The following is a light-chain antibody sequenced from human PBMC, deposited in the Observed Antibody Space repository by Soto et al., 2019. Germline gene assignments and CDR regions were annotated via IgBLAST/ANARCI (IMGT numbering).Light chain of an antibody. CDR3: EQYNNWPHA. J-gene: IGKJ4*01. CDR1: QSVSSN. CDR2: GAS. Sequence: EIVLTQSPATLSVSPGERATLSCRASQSVSSNLAWYQHKPGQAPRLLIYGASTRATAIPARFSGSGSGTEFTLTISSLQSEDFAVYYCEQYNNWPHAFGGGTKV. V-gene: IGKV3-15*01.